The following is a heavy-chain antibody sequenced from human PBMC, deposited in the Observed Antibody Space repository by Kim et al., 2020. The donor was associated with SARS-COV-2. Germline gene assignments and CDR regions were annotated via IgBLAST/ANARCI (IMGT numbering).Heavy chain of an antibody. V-gene: IGHV3-48*01. CDR3: ARGLGYYVSSGYYSGPDLPEPFDY. J-gene: IGHJ4*02. Sequence: GGSLRLSCAASGFTFSSYSMNWVRQAPGKGLEWVSVISSSDSPTYYADSVKGRFTISRDNAKNTLYLQMNSLRAEDTAVYYCARGLGYYVSSGYYSGPDLPEPFDYWGQGTLVTVSS. CDR1: GFTFSSYS. D-gene: IGHD3-22*01. CDR2: ISSSDSPT.